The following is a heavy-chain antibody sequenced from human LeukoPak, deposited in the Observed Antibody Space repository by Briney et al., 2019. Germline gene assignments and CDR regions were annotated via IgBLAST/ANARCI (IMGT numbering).Heavy chain of an antibody. J-gene: IGHJ5*02. CDR1: GGSFSGYY. D-gene: IGHD3-22*01. CDR3: AREGYYDSSGYYA. V-gene: IGHV4-34*01. CDR2: INHSGST. Sequence: PSETLSLTCAVYGGSFSGYYWSWIRQPPGKGLEWIGEINHSGSTNYNPSLKSRVTISVDTSKNQFSLKLSSVTAADTAVYYCAREGYYDSSGYYAWGQGTLVTVSS.